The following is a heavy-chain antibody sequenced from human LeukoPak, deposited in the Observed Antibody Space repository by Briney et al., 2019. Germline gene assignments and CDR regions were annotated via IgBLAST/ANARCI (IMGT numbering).Heavy chain of an antibody. J-gene: IGHJ4*02. D-gene: IGHD3-9*01. V-gene: IGHV4-38-2*01. CDR3: ARGDFDWLSRFDY. Sequence: KTSETLSLTCAVSGYSISSGYYWGWIRQPPGKGLEWIGSIYHSGSTYYNPSLKSRVTISVDTSKNQFSLKLSSVTAADTAVYYCARGDFDWLSRFDYWGQGTLVTVSS. CDR2: IYHSGST. CDR1: GYSISSGYY.